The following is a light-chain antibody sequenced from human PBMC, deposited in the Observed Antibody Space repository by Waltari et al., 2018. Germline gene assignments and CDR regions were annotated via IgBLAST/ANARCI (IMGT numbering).Light chain of an antibody. CDR2: GAS. CDR1: QSVSSSY. V-gene: IGKV3-20*01. CDR3: QQYGSSPTWT. Sequence: EIVLTQSPGTLSLSPGERATLSCRASQSVSSSYLAWYQQKPGQAPRLLIYGASSRATGIPYRFSGSGSGTDFTLTISILEPEDFAVYYCQQYGSSPTWTFGQGTKVEIK. J-gene: IGKJ1*01.